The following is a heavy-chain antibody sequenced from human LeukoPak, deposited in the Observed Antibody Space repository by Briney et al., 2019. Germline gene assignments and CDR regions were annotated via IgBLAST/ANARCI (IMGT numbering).Heavy chain of an antibody. J-gene: IGHJ6*02. D-gene: IGHD3-10*01. CDR3: ARGSGSYSYHYGMDV. CDR2: INWNGGST. Sequence: GGSLRLSCAASGFTFDDYGVSWVRQAPGKGLEWVSGINWNGGSTGYADSVKGRFTISRDNAKNSLYLQMNSLRAEDTALYHCARGSGSYSYHYGMDVWGQGTTVTVSS. V-gene: IGHV3-20*01. CDR1: GFTFDDYG.